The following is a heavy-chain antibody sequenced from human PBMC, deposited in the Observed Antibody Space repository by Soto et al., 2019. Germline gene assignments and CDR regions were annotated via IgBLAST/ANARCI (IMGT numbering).Heavy chain of an antibody. CDR3: ARGPYYYGSGSYYKGPIYYGMDV. V-gene: IGHV1-69*02. D-gene: IGHD3-10*01. CDR2: IIPILGIA. Sequence: QVQLVQSGAEVKKPGSSVKVSCKASGGTFSSYTISWVRQAPGQGLEWMGRIIPILGIANYAHKFQGRVTITADKSTSTAYMELSSLRSEDTAVYYCARGPYYYGSGSYYKGPIYYGMDVRGQGTTVTVSS. J-gene: IGHJ6*02. CDR1: GGTFSSYT.